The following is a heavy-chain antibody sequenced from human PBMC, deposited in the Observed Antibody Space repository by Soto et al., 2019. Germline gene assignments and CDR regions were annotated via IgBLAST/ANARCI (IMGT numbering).Heavy chain of an antibody. Sequence: QVQLVQSGAEVKKPGSSVKVSCKASGGTFSSYSINWVRQAPGQGLEWMGEIIPIFGTANYAQTFQGRVTITADESTSTAYMELSSMGSEDTAVYYCARDGGRHSGGIDYWGQGTLVTVS. CDR2: IIPIFGTA. CDR3: ARDGGRHSGGIDY. J-gene: IGHJ4*02. D-gene: IGHD1-26*01. V-gene: IGHV1-69*01. CDR1: GGTFSSYS.